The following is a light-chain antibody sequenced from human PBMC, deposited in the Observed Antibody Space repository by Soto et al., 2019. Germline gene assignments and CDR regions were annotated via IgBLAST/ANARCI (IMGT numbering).Light chain of an antibody. V-gene: IGKV1-39*01. J-gene: IGKJ4*01. CDR1: QSIINY. CDR2: AAS. Sequence: DIQMTQSPSSLSASVGDRVTVTCRASQSIINYLNWFQQKSGKAPKLLISAASSLQSGVPSRFSGSGSGTELILTINSLQPEDVATYYCQQTYSSPLTFGGGSKVEI. CDR3: QQTYSSPLT.